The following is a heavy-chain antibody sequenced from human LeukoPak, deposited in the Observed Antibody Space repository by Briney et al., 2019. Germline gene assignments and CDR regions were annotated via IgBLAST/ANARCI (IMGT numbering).Heavy chain of an antibody. CDR3: AKAKHKRIAAAGTGALFDY. V-gene: IGHV3-23*01. CDR1: GFTFSRYA. J-gene: IGHJ4*02. D-gene: IGHD6-13*01. Sequence: GGSLRLSCAASGFTFSRYAMSWVSQAAGRGREWVASISGSGGSTTSAHSVKGRFTIYRDNSKNTPYLQMNSLRAEDTAVYCCAKAKHKRIAAAGTGALFDYWGQGTLVTVSS. CDR2: ISGSGGST.